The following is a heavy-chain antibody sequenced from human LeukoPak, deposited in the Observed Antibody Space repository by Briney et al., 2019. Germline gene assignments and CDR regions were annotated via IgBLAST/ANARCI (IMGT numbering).Heavy chain of an antibody. J-gene: IGHJ4*02. Sequence: GGSLRLSCAASGFTFSTYAMNWVRQAPGKGLEWVSAISGSGDRTYYADSVKGRFTISRDNSKNTLSLQMISLRAEDTALYYCATDQGRTATAIFSGWGQGTLVTVSS. D-gene: IGHD2-21*02. V-gene: IGHV3-23*01. CDR2: ISGSGDRT. CDR3: ATDQGRTATAIFSG. CDR1: GFTFSTYA.